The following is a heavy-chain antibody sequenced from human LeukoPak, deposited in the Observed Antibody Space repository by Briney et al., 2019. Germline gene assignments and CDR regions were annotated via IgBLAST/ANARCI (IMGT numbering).Heavy chain of an antibody. V-gene: IGHV4-59*01. D-gene: IGHD3-10*01. CDR3: ARDRITMVRGVIIGRRYFDY. Sequence: PSETLSLTCSVSGDSISGFYWSWIRQPPGKGLEWIGYIYYSGSTNYNPSLKSRVTISVDTSKNQFSLKLSSVTAADTAVYYCARDRITMVRGVIIGRRYFDYWGQGTLVTVSS. CDR2: IYYSGST. J-gene: IGHJ4*02. CDR1: GDSISGFY.